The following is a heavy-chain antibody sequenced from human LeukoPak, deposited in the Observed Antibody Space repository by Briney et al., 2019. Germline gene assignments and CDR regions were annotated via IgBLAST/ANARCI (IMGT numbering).Heavy chain of an antibody. V-gene: IGHV1-18*01. Sequence: GASVKVSCKASGYTFTSYGISWVRQAPGQGLEWMGWISAYNGNTNYAQKLQGRVTMTTDTSTSTAYMELRSLRSDDTAVYYCARDLYYDSSGYRWAFDYWGQGTLVTVSS. CDR3: ARDLYYDSSGYRWAFDY. CDR2: ISAYNGNT. CDR1: GYTFTSYG. D-gene: IGHD3-22*01. J-gene: IGHJ4*02.